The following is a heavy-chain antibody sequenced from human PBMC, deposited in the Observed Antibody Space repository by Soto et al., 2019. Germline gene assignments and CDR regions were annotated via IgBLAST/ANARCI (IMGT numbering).Heavy chain of an antibody. CDR2: IYYTGST. J-gene: IGHJ5*02. CDR1: GGSISSYY. Sequence: SETLSLTCTVSGGSISSYYWSWIRQPPGKGLEWIAYIYYTGSTNYNPSLKSRVTLSADTSKNQFSLKLTSVTAADAALYYCARDFFDSSDYTTNWFDPWGQGTLVTVSS. CDR3: ARDFFDSSDYTTNWFDP. D-gene: IGHD3-22*01. V-gene: IGHV4-59*08.